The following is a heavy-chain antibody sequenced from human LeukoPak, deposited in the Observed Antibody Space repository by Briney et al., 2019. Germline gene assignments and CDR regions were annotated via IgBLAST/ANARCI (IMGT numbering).Heavy chain of an antibody. CDR3: ASRIVGTPDYFDY. CDR1: GFTFSTYI. CDR2: IGTSTSYI. J-gene: IGHJ4*02. V-gene: IGHV3-21*01. D-gene: IGHD1-26*01. Sequence: GGSLRLSCAASGFTFSTYIMNWVRQTPGKGLEWVSSIGTSTSYIYYADSVKGRFTISRDNAKNSLYLQMNSLRAEDTAVYYCASRIVGTPDYFDYWGLGTLVTVSS.